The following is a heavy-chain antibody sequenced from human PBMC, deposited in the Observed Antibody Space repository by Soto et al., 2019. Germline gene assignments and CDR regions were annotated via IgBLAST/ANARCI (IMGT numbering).Heavy chain of an antibody. V-gene: IGHV3-23*01. D-gene: IGHD5-12*01. Sequence: AGSLRLSCAASGFTFSSYAMSWVRQAPGKGLEWVSAISGSGGSTYYADSVKGRFTISRDNSKNTLYLQMNSLRAEYTAVYYCAKGGPDIVATIPLYYYYPGMDVWGQGTTVPVSS. J-gene: IGHJ6*02. CDR2: ISGSGGST. CDR1: GFTFSSYA. CDR3: AKGGPDIVATIPLYYYYPGMDV.